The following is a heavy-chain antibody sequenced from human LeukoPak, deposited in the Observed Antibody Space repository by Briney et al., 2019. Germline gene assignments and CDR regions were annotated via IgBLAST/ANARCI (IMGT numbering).Heavy chain of an antibody. CDR1: GGSISSHY. Sequence: SETLSLTCTVSGGSISSHYWTWIRQPTGKGLEWIGYIYYTGSTRYNASLKSRVTISVDTSKNQFSLKLSSVTAADTAIYYCARHVKYGSAYYEDYWGQGTLVTVSS. CDR2: IYYTGST. V-gene: IGHV4-59*08. CDR3: ARHVKYGSAYYEDY. J-gene: IGHJ4*02. D-gene: IGHD3-10*01.